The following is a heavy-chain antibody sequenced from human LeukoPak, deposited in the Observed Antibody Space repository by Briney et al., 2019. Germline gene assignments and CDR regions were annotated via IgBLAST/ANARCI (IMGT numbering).Heavy chain of an antibody. CDR2: INPSGGST. CDR3: AREPPHGYCSGGSCFHLDY. J-gene: IGHJ4*02. V-gene: IGHV1-46*01. CDR1: GYTFTSYY. D-gene: IGHD2-15*01. Sequence: ASVKVSCKASGYTFTSYYMHWVRQAPGQGLEWMGIINPSGGSTSYAQKFQGRVTMTRDTSTSTVYMELSSLRSEDRAVYYCAREPPHGYCSGGSCFHLDYWGQGTLVTVSS.